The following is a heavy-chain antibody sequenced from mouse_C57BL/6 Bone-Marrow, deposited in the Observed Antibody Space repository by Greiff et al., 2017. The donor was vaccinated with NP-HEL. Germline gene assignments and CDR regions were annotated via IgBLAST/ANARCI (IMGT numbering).Heavy chain of an antibody. Sequence: VKLMESGAELVKPGSSVKLSCKASGYTFPEYIIHWVKQRSGQGLEWIGWFYPGSGSIHYNEKFKDTATLTADKSSSTDYLRLSRMTSEDSAVYFCARHEGFQTGTVPMDYWGQGTTLTVSS. D-gene: IGHD4-1*01. V-gene: IGHV1-62-2*01. J-gene: IGHJ2*01. CDR1: GYTFPEYI. CDR3: ARHEGFQTGTVPMDY. CDR2: FYPGSGSI.